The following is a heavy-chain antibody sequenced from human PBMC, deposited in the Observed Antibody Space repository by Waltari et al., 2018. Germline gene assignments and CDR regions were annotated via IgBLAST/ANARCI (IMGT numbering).Heavy chain of an antibody. Sequence: QVQLQESGPGLVKPSETLSLTCTVSGGSISSYSWSWIRQPPGKGLEWIGYIYYSGSTNYNPSLKSRVTISVDTSKNQFSLKLSSVTAADTAVYYCARAIGYCSSTSCYADYYYGMDVWGQGTTVTVSS. CDR1: GGSISSYS. CDR3: ARAIGYCSSTSCYADYYYGMDV. V-gene: IGHV4-59*01. CDR2: IYYSGST. D-gene: IGHD2-2*01. J-gene: IGHJ6*02.